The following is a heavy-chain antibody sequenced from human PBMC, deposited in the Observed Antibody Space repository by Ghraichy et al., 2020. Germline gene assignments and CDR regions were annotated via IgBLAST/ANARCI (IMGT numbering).Heavy chain of an antibody. V-gene: IGHV4-34*01. CDR3: ARRRELWSVAEGDAFDL. CDR2: INPTGIT. J-gene: IGHJ3*01. CDR1: VGSFSGYY. D-gene: IGHD5-18*01. Sequence: SETLSLTCAVYVGSFSGYYWCWIRQPPGRGLEWIGEINPTGITNNSPSLKSRLTMLLDTSKNQFSLKLKSVTAADTAMYYCARRRELWSVAEGDAFDLWGRGTIVTLCS.